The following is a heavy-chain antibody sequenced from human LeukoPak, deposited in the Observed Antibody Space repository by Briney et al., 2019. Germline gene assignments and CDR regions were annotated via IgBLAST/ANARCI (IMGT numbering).Heavy chain of an antibody. D-gene: IGHD4-17*01. J-gene: IGHJ4*02. CDR3: AREGIDYGDYPFDY. Sequence: ASVKVSCKASGYTFTGYYMHWVRQAPGQGLEWVGWINPNGGGTNYAQKFQGRVTMTRDTSISTAYMELSRLRSDDTAVYYCAREGIDYGDYPFDYWGQGTLVTVSS. CDR1: GYTFTGYY. CDR2: INPNGGGT. V-gene: IGHV1-2*02.